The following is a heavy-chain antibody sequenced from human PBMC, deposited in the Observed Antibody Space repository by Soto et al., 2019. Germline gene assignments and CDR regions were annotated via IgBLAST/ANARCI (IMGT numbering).Heavy chain of an antibody. CDR1: GFTFSSYA. CDR2: ISGSGSTI. V-gene: IGHV3-23*01. D-gene: IGHD3-22*01. Sequence: GGSLRLSCAASGFTFSSYAVSWVRQAPGKGPEWTSSISGSGSTIYYADSVKGRFTISRDNSKNTLYLQMSSLRAEDTAVYYCAKVFYYYDSSGYYYSDYWGQGTLVTVSS. CDR3: AKVFYYYDSSGYYYSDY. J-gene: IGHJ4*02.